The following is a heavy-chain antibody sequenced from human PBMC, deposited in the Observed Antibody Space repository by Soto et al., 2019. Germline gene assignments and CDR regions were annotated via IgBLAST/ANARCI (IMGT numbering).Heavy chain of an antibody. CDR1: GYTFTGYY. V-gene: IGHV1-2*04. D-gene: IGHD2-15*01. Sequence: QVQLVQSGAEVKKPGASVKVSCKASGYTFTGYYMHWVRQAPGQGLEWMGWINPNSGGTNYAQKFQGWVIRTRDTSISTAYMELRRLRSDDTAVYYCAGGISSVEDIVVVVAPIDYWGQGTLVTVSS. CDR3: AGGISSVEDIVVVVAPIDY. J-gene: IGHJ4*02. CDR2: INPNSGGT.